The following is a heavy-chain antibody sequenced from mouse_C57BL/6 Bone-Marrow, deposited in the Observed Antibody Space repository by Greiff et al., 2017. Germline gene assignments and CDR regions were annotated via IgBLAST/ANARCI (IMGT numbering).Heavy chain of an antibody. CDR2: ILPGSSST. CDR1: GYTFSSYW. V-gene: IGHV1-9*01. Sequence: QVQLQQSGAELMKPGASVKISCKATGYTFSSYWIEWIKQRPGHGLEWIGEILPGSSSTNNNENFKGKATFTAETSSNTVYIQLSSLTSEDSAVYYCASRFAYWGQGTLVTVSA. J-gene: IGHJ3*01. CDR3: ASRFAY.